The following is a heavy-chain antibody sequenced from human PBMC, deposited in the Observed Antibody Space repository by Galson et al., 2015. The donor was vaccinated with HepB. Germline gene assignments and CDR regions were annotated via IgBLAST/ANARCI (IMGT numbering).Heavy chain of an antibody. Sequence: SLRLSCAASGFTFSAYYMNWIRQAPGKGLEWISYSSNSGSNYADSVKGRFTISRDNAKKSLYLQMSSLRAEDTAVYYCARESGYSFVNWGQGALVTVSS. CDR2: SSNSGS. CDR1: GFTFSAYY. CDR3: ARESGYSFVN. V-gene: IGHV3-11*04. D-gene: IGHD5-18*01. J-gene: IGHJ4*02.